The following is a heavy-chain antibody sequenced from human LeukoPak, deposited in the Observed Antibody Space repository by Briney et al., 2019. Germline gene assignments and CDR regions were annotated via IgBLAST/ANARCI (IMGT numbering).Heavy chain of an antibody. J-gene: IGHJ4*02. CDR3: AKXRSTVGTPLFDN. CDR2: ISDNGGGT. V-gene: IGHV3-23*01. CDR1: GFSFGSYA. D-gene: IGHD6-13*01. Sequence: GGSLRLSCAAAGFSFGSYAMSWVRQAPGRGLEWVSGISDNGGGTYYGDSVKGRFTISRDNSKNMLYLQMNGLRAEDTALYYCAKXRSTVGTPLFDNWGQGILVTVSS.